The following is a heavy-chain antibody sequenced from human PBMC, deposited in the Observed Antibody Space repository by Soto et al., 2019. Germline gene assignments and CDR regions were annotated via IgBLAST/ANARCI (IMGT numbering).Heavy chain of an antibody. J-gene: IGHJ4*02. Sequence: SETLSLTCTVSGGSISSYYWSWIRQPPGKGLEWIGYIYYSGSTNYNPSLKSRVTISVDTSKNQFSLKLSSVTAADTAVYYCARAAARLTFDYWGQGTLVTVSS. V-gene: IGHV4-59*08. CDR3: ARAAARLTFDY. CDR2: IYYSGST. D-gene: IGHD6-6*01. CDR1: GGSISSYY.